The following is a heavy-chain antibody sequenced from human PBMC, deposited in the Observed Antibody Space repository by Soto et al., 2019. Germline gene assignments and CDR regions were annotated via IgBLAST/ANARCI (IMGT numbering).Heavy chain of an antibody. J-gene: IGHJ5*02. CDR2: ISGSGGST. CDR3: AKRGAGAFFFWNWFDP. D-gene: IGHD1-26*01. CDR1: GFTFSSYA. Sequence: GGSLRLSCAASGFTFSSYAMSWVRQAPGKGLEWVSAISGSGGSTYYADSVKGRFTISRDNSKNTLYLQMNSLRAEDTAVYYCAKRGAGAFFFWNWFDPWGQGTLVTVSS. V-gene: IGHV3-23*01.